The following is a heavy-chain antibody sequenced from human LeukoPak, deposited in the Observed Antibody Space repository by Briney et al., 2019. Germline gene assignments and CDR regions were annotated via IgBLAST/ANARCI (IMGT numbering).Heavy chain of an antibody. Sequence: ASVKVSCKASGYTFTDYYMHWMRQAPGQGPEWMGWVNPNSGGTNYAQKFQGRVTMTRDTSITTAYMELSSLRSDDTAVYCCAPRRVAADKGFDYWGQGTLVTVSS. V-gene: IGHV1-2*02. CDR3: APRRVAADKGFDY. CDR1: GYTFTDYY. CDR2: VNPNSGGT. D-gene: IGHD6-19*01. J-gene: IGHJ4*02.